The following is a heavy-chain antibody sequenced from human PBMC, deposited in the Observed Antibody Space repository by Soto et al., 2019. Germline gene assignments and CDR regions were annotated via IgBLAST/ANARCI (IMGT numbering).Heavy chain of an antibody. D-gene: IGHD3-9*01. Sequence: GASVKVSCKASGGTFGSYAISWVRQAPGQGLEWMGGIIPIFGTANYAQKFQGRVTITADESTSTAYMELSSLRSEDTAVYYCAREGGEYDILTGYYPDYYYYYGMDVWGQGTTVTVSS. V-gene: IGHV1-69*13. CDR3: AREGGEYDILTGYYPDYYYYYGMDV. CDR1: GGTFGSYA. J-gene: IGHJ6*02. CDR2: IIPIFGTA.